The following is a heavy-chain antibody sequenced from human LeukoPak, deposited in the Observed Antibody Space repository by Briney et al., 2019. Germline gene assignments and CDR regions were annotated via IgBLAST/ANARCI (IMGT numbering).Heavy chain of an antibody. CDR2: IYYSGSI. J-gene: IGHJ4*02. CDR1: GASISSYY. CDR3: AREDPSGYYNRPIDY. Sequence: PSETLSLTCTVSGASISSYYWSWIRQPPGKGLEWIGDIYYSGSIKYNPSLKSRVTMSVDTSKNQFSLKLSSVTAADTAIYYCAREDPSGYYNRPIDYWGQGTLVTVSS. D-gene: IGHD3-22*01. V-gene: IGHV4-59*01.